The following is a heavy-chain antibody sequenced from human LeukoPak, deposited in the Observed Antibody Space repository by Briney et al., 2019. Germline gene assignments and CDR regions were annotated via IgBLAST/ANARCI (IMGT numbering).Heavy chain of an antibody. J-gene: IGHJ5*02. D-gene: IGHD3-16*02. CDR1: GFTFSSYS. CDR3: AKEGHYVWGSYRPEWLKS. Sequence: TGGSLRLSCAASGFTFSSYSMNWVRQAPGKGLEWVSYISSSSSTIYYADSVKGRFTISRDNAKNSLYLQMNSLRPEDTALYYCAKEGHYVWGSYRPEWLKSWGQGTLVTVSS. CDR2: ISSSSSTI. V-gene: IGHV3-48*01.